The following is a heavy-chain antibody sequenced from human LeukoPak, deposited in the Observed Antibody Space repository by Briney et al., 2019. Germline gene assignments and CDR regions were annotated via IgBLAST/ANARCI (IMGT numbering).Heavy chain of an antibody. Sequence: ASVKVSCKASGGTFSSYAISRVRQAPGQGLEWMGGIIPIFGTANYAQKFQGRVTITTDESTSTAYMELSSLGSEDTAVYYCARVAHMMTYIDYWGQGTLATVSS. CDR1: GGTFSSYA. CDR3: ARVAHMMTYIDY. CDR2: IIPIFGTA. J-gene: IGHJ4*02. D-gene: IGHD3-16*01. V-gene: IGHV1-69*05.